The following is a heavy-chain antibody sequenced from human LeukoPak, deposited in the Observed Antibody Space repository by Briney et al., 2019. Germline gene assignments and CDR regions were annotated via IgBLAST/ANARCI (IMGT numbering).Heavy chain of an antibody. CDR1: GGSISNYY. V-gene: IGHV4-59*12. J-gene: IGHJ1*01. CDR2: MRYSGST. Sequence: SETLSLTCTVSGGSISNYYWTWIRQPPGRGLEWIGYMRYSGSTNYNPSLKSRVTISVDTSKNQFSLRLSSVTAADTAVYYCALGYCGGGSCYAQEYFQHWGQGTLVSVST. D-gene: IGHD2-15*01. CDR3: ALGYCGGGSCYAQEYFQH.